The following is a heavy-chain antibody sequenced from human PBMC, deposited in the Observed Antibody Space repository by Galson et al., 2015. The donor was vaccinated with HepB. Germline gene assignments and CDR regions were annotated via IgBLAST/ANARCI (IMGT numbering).Heavy chain of an antibody. CDR3: AFSEEMEVNSYSFDQGPFDY. V-gene: IGHV4-59*01. D-gene: IGHD5-18*01. CDR2: IYYTGTT. Sequence: SETLSLTCNVSGGPLTTYYWTWIRQPPGKGLEWIGYIYYTGTTKYNPSLESRLTISIDTSKNHFSLSLTSVTAADTAVYYCAFSEEMEVNSYSFDQGPFDYWSQGTLVTVSS. J-gene: IGHJ4*02. CDR1: GGPLTTYY.